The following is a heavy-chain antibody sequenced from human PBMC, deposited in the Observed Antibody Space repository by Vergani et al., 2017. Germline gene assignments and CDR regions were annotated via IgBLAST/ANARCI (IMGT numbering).Heavy chain of an antibody. CDR3: ARDLFGYCSGGSCYLDY. V-gene: IGHV3-9*01. Sequence: EVQLVESGGGLVQPGRSLRLSCAASGFTFDDYAMHWVRQAPGKGLEWVSGISWNSGSIGYADSVKGRFTISRDNAKNSLYLQMNSLRSEDTAVYYCARDLFGYCSGGSCYLDYWGQGTLVTVSS. D-gene: IGHD2-15*01. CDR1: GFTFDDYA. CDR2: ISWNSGSI. J-gene: IGHJ4*02.